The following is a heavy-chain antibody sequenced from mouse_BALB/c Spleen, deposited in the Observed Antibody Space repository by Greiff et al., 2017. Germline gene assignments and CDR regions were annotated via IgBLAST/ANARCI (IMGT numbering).Heavy chain of an antibody. V-gene: IGHV1-87*01. CDR2: IYPGDGDT. J-gene: IGHJ4*01. CDR1: GYTFTSYW. D-gene: IGHD2-2*01. CDR3: ARSDYGYDGVWYSMDY. Sequence: QVQLQQSGAELARPGASVKLSCKASGYTFTSYWMQWVKQRPGQGLEWIGAIYPGDGDTRYTQKFKGKATLTADKSSSTAYMQLSSLASEDSAVYYCARSDYGYDGVWYSMDYWGQGTSVTVSS.